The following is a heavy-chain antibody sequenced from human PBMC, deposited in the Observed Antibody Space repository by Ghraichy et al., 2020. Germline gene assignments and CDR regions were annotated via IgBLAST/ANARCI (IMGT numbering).Heavy chain of an antibody. CDR3: AKESTRWLQTWVDGFDI. J-gene: IGHJ3*02. CDR2: ISYDGNNK. D-gene: IGHD5-24*01. Sequence: GGSLRLSCAASGFSFSSYGMHWVRQAPGKGLEWVAVISYDGNNKFYADSVKGRFTISRDNSKNTLYLQMNNLRPEDTAVYYCAKESTRWLQTWVDGFDIWGQGTMVTVSS. CDR1: GFSFSSYG. V-gene: IGHV3-30*18.